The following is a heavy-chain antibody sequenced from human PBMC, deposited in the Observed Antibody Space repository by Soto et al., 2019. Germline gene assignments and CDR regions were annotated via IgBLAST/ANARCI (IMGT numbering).Heavy chain of an antibody. V-gene: IGHV3-23*01. J-gene: IGHJ4*02. CDR1: GFTLNNYG. Sequence: EVQLLESGGGLVQPGGSLRLSCAASGFTLNNYGMSWVRQALGKGLEWVSAISPNGQGIYYADSVKGRFIISKDNSKNTVFLHMDSLTADDTAVDYCAKDRGYPRDYFHYWCQGTLVTVSS. D-gene: IGHD6-13*01. CDR2: ISPNGQGI. CDR3: AKDRGYPRDYFHY.